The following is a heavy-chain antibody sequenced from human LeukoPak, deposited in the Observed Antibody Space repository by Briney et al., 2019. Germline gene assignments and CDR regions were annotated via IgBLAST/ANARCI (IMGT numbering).Heavy chain of an antibody. CDR3: AKDPPHSPFDS. CDR2: LITTGGNT. Sequence: GGSLRLSCAASGFTFSSYAMHWVRQAPGKGLEWVAALITTGGNTFYADSVKGRFTISGDTSKNTFYLQMNSLRAEDTAVYYCAKDPPHSPFDSWGQGTLVTVSS. V-gene: IGHV3-23*01. J-gene: IGHJ4*02. D-gene: IGHD2-15*01. CDR1: GFTFSSYA.